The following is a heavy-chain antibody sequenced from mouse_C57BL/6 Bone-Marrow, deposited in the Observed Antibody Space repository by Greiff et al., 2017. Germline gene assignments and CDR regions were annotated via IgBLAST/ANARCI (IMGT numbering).Heavy chain of an antibody. Sequence: VKLQQSGAELARPGASVKLSCKASGYTFTSYGISWVKQRTGQGLEWIGEIYPRSGNTYYNEKFKGKATLTADKSSSTAYMDLRSLTSEDSAVYFCARWGWVYYFDYWGQGTTLTVSS. D-gene: IGHD1-1*02. J-gene: IGHJ2*01. V-gene: IGHV1-81*01. CDR1: GYTFTSYG. CDR3: ARWGWVYYFDY. CDR2: IYPRSGNT.